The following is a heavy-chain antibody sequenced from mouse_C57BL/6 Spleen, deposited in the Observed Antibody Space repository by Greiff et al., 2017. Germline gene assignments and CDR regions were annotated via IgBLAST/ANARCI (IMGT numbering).Heavy chain of an antibody. D-gene: IGHD1-1*01. Sequence: QVQLQQSGPELVKPGASVKISCKASGYAFSSSWMNWVKQRPGKGLEWIGRIYPGDGDTNYNGKFKGKATLTVDKSSSPAYMQLSRLTSEYSAVYFCGRSQDSGSSYWYFDVWGTGTTVTVSS. CDR2: IYPGDGDT. CDR1: GYAFSSSW. V-gene: IGHV1-82*01. J-gene: IGHJ1*03. CDR3: GRSQDSGSSYWYFDV.